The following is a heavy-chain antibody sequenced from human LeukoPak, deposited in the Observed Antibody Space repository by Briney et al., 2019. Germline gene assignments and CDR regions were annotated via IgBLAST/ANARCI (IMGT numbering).Heavy chain of an antibody. CDR3: ARGLTYYDFWSGHPPGSYYMDV. D-gene: IGHD3-3*01. CDR1: GYSISSGYY. V-gene: IGHV4-38-2*01. Sequence: SETLSLTCAVSGYSISSGYYWGWIRQPPGKGLEWIGSIYHSESTYYNPSLKSRVTISVDTSKNQFSLKLSSVTAADTAVYYRARGLTYYDFWSGHPPGSYYMDVWGKGTTVTVSS. J-gene: IGHJ6*03. CDR2: IYHSEST.